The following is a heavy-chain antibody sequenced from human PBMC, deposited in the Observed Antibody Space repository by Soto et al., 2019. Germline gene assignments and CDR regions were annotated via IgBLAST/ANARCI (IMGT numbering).Heavy chain of an antibody. D-gene: IGHD3-10*01. Sequence: EVQLVESGGGLVKPGGSLRLSCAASGFTFSNAWMSWVRQAPGKGLEWVGRIKSKTDGGTTDYAAPVKGRFTISRDDSKNTLYLQMNSLKTEDTAVYYCASTPMVRGVIARFLGMDVWGQGTTVTVSS. CDR3: ASTPMVRGVIARFLGMDV. J-gene: IGHJ6*02. V-gene: IGHV3-15*01. CDR1: GFTFSNAW. CDR2: IKSKTDGGTT.